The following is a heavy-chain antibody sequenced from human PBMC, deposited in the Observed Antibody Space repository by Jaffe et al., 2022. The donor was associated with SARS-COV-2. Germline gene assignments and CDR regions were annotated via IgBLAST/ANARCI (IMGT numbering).Heavy chain of an antibody. J-gene: IGHJ3*02. D-gene: IGHD1-26*01. CDR2: IIPLFGTT. V-gene: IGHV1-69*01. Sequence: QVQLVQSGAEVKKPGSSVKVSCKASGGTFGRSGISWLRQAPGQGLEWMGGIIPLFGTTTYAQTFQGRVTITADESMTTVYMDLGSLNSGDTAVYYCASVPPYDGSYSGAFDIWGQGTLVTVSS. CDR3: ASVPPYDGSYSGAFDI. CDR1: GGTFGRSG.